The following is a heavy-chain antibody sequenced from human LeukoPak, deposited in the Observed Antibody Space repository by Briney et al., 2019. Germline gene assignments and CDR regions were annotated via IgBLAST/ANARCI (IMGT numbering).Heavy chain of an antibody. CDR1: GGSISSSSYY. CDR2: IYYSGST. V-gene: IGHV4-39*07. Sequence: SQTLSLTCTVSGGSISSSSYYWGWIRQPPGKGLEWIGSIYYSGSTYYNPSLKSRVTISVDTSKNQFSLKLSSVTAADTAVYYCARRALYGGNSDAFDIWGQGTMVTVSS. J-gene: IGHJ3*02. CDR3: ARRALYGGNSDAFDI. D-gene: IGHD4-23*01.